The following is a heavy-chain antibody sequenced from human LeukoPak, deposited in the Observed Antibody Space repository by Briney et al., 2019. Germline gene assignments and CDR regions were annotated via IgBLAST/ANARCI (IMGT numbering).Heavy chain of an antibody. CDR2: MYPGDSDI. V-gene: IGHV5-51*01. CDR1: GYRFTNYW. J-gene: IGHJ4*02. D-gene: IGHD5-12*01. CDR3: ARHQSGEVAGY. Sequence: GESLKISCKGSGYRFTNYWIGWVRHMPGKGLEWMGIMYPGDSDIRYSPSFQGQVTISADNSISTAYLQWNSLEASDTAMYYCARHQSGEVAGYWGQGTLVTVSS.